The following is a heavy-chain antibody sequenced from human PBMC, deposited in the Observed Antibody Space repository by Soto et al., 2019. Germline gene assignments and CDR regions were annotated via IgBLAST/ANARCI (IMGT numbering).Heavy chain of an antibody. CDR2: ISKSAYI. Sequence: PGGSLRLSCAASGLRLTSYAMNWVRRAPGRGLEWVSSISKSAYISYPDSLKGRFTISRDDAKNSLFLQMNSLRAEDTAVYYCVRGGYFDSRGLYNPFDYWGQGALVTVSS. CDR3: VRGGYFDSRGLYNPFDY. V-gene: IGHV3-21*01. J-gene: IGHJ4*02. D-gene: IGHD3-22*01. CDR1: GLRLTSYA.